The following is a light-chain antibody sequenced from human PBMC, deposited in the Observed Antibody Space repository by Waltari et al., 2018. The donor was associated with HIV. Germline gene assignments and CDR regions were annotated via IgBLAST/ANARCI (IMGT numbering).Light chain of an antibody. Sequence: SYVLTQPPSVSVAPGQTARIACGGNNLGSRSVHWYQLKPGQAPVLVVYDDGDRPSGIPERFSGSNSGNTDTLTISRVEAGDEADFYCQVWDRDSGHPVFGGGTKLTV. CDR3: QVWDRDSGHPV. J-gene: IGLJ2*01. CDR2: DDG. CDR1: NLGSRS. V-gene: IGLV3-21*02.